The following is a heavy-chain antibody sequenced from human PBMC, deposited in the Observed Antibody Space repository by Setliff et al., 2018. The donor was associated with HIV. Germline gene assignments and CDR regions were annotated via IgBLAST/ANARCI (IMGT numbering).Heavy chain of an antibody. CDR2: INTSGGSA. CDR3: ARNQGDSSGWYAGDF. Sequence: ASVKVSCKASGYTFTTYPMHWMRQAPGQGLEWMGVINTSGGSAGYAEKFRGRVTMTRDTSTNTVYMDLRNLRSEDTAVYYCARNQGDSSGWYAGDFWGHGTLVTVSS. J-gene: IGHJ4*01. V-gene: IGHV1-46*01. CDR1: GYTFTTYP. D-gene: IGHD6-19*01.